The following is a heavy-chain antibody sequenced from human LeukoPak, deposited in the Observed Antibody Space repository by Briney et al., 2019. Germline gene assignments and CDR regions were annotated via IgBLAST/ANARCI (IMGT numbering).Heavy chain of an antibody. CDR3: AKGGMGVAAPLLDH. J-gene: IGHJ4*02. D-gene: IGHD2-15*01. CDR1: GYTFSGYY. Sequence: GASVKVSCKSSGYTFSGYYMHWLRQAPGQGLEGMGWINPKNGGTIYAQTFQGRVTMTGDTSISTAYMDLSRLTSDDTAVYYCAKGGMGVAAPLLDHWGQGTLVTVSS. V-gene: IGHV1-2*02. CDR2: INPKNGGT.